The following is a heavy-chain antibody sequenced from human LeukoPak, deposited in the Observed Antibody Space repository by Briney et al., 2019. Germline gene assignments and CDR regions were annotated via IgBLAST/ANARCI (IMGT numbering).Heavy chain of an antibody. CDR3: ASPPYIETYFVYY. J-gene: IGHJ4*02. V-gene: IGHV3-74*03. D-gene: IGHD1-26*01. CDR1: GFTFSSYW. CDR2: INSDGSST. Sequence: GGSLRLSCAASGFTFSSYWMHWVRQAPGKGLVWVARINSDGSSTKYADSAKGRFTISRDNAKNTVHLQMNSLRAEDTAVYYCASPPYIETYFVYYWGQGTLVTVSS.